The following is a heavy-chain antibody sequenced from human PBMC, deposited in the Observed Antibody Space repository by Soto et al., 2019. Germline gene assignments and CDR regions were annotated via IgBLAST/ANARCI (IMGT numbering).Heavy chain of an antibody. CDR1: GFSFGSYA. CDR3: ARWSYLDY. V-gene: IGHV3-23*01. CDR2: ISGSDGKT. J-gene: IGHJ4*02. Sequence: SGGSLRLSCAASGFSFGSYALSWVRQAPGKGLEWVSTISGSDGKTFYADSVKGRFSISRDTSQSTLYLQMNSLRADDTAMYYCARWSYLDYWGQGTLVTVSS. D-gene: IGHD3-3*01.